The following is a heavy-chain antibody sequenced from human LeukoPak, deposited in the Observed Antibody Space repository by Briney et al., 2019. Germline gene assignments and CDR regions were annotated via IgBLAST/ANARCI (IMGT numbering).Heavy chain of an antibody. D-gene: IGHD2-2*01. CDR1: GGSISTYY. J-gene: IGHJ3*02. CDR3: AGLFSDTTTSYDVFAI. CDR2: IYYSGST. V-gene: IGHV4-59*08. Sequence: SETLSLTCIVSGGSISTYYWGRIRHPPGKGLEWIGYIYYSGSTNYNPSLKSRVTISVDTSKNQFSLKLSSLTASDTAMYYCAGLFSDTTTSYDVFAIWGQGTMVTVSS.